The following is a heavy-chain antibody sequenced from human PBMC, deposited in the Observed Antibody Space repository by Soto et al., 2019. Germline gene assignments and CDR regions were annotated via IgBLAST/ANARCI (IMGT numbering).Heavy chain of an antibody. Sequence: GGSLRLSCAASGFTFSSYWMSWVRQAPGKGLEWVANIKRDGSEKYYVDSVKGRFTISRDNAKNSLYLQMNSLRAEDTAVYYCASYTATLLSFDYWGQGTLVTVSS. V-gene: IGHV3-7*05. CDR1: GFTFSSYW. CDR3: ASYTATLLSFDY. CDR2: IKRDGSEK. J-gene: IGHJ4*02. D-gene: IGHD5-18*01.